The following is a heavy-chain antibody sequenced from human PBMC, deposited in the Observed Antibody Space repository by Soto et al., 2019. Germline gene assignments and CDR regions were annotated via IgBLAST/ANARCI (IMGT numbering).Heavy chain of an antibody. D-gene: IGHD6-19*01. CDR2: TYYRSKWYN. CDR1: GDSVSSNSAA. V-gene: IGHV6-1*01. J-gene: IGHJ4*02. Sequence: SQTLSLTCAISGDSVSSNSAAWNWIRQSPSRGLEWLGRTYYRSKWYNDYAVSVKSRITINPDTSKNQFSLQLNSVTPEDTAVYYCARDGTYSSGWRYYFDYWGQGTLVTVSS. CDR3: ARDGTYSSGWRYYFDY.